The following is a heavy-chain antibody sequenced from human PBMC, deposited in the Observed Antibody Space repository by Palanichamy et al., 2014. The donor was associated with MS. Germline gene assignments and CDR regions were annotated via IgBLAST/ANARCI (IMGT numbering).Heavy chain of an antibody. CDR1: GYTFTHYH. CDR3: ARELGAAYYFDY. J-gene: IGHJ4*02. Sequence: QVQLVQSGADVKKTGASVKVSCKASGYTFTHYHMHWVRQAPGQGLEWMGMINTNNGDTAYAQKFQGRVTLTRDTSTSTVYMELNSLKSEDTAMYYCARELGAAYYFDYWGQGTLVTVSS. CDR2: INTNNGDT. D-gene: IGHD3-10*01. V-gene: IGHV1-46*01.